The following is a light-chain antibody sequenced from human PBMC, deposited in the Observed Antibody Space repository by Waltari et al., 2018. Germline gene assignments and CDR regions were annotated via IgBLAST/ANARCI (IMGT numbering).Light chain of an antibody. CDR2: KAS. V-gene: IGKV1-5*03. J-gene: IGKJ1*01. CDR1: QSISNW. CDR3: QQSYSTPWT. Sequence: DLQMTQSPPTLSASVGDRITMSCRASQSISNWLAWYQQKPGKAPKLLIYKASDLETGVPSRFSGSGSGTEFTLTISSLQPDDFATYYCQQSYSTPWTFGQGTKVEIK.